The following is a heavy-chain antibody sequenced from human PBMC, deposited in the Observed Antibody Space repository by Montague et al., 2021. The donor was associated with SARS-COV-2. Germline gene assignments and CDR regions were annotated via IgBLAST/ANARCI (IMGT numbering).Heavy chain of an antibody. CDR2: IYHSGST. J-gene: IGHJ5*02. CDR3: ARVRSITMIVVVITPMGWFDP. Sequence: SETLSLTCTVSGYSISSGYYWGWIRQPPAKGLVWMGSIYHSGSTYYNPSLKSRVTISVDTSKNQFSLKLSSVTAADTAAYYCARVRSITMIVVVITPMGWFDPWGQGTLVTVSS. CDR1: GYSISSGYY. V-gene: IGHV4-38-2*02. D-gene: IGHD3-22*01.